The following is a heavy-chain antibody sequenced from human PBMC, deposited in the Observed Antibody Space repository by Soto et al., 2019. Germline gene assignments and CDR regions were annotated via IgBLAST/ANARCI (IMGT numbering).Heavy chain of an antibody. CDR1: GYTFTGYY. CDR3: ARGYCSSTSCYDGWFDP. CDR2: INPNSGGT. D-gene: IGHD2-2*01. Sequence: GASVKVSCKASGYTFTGYYMHWVRQAPGQGLEWMGWINPNSGGTNYAQKFQGRATMTRDTSISTAYMELSRLRSDDTAVYYCARGYCSSTSCYDGWFDPWGQGTLVTVSS. V-gene: IGHV1-2*02. J-gene: IGHJ5*02.